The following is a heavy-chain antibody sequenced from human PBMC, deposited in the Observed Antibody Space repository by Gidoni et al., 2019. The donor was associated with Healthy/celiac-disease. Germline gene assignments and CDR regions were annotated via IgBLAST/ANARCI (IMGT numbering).Heavy chain of an antibody. Sequence: EVQLLESGGGLVQPGGSLRLSCAASGFTFSSYAMSWVRQAPGKGLEWFSAISCRGGSTYYADSVKGRFTISRDNAKNTLYLQMNSLRAEDTAVYYCAKQWADYYDSSGYSAFDIWGQGTMVTVS. CDR3: AKQWADYYDSSGYSAFDI. CDR1: GFTFSSYA. V-gene: IGHV3-23*01. CDR2: ISCRGGST. J-gene: IGHJ3*02. D-gene: IGHD3-22*01.